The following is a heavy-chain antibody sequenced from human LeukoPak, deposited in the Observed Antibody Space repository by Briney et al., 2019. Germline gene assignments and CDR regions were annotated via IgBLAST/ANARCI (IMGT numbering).Heavy chain of an antibody. CDR1: GGSISSYY. D-gene: IGHD3-3*01. J-gene: IGHJ6*03. CDR2: TYTSGST. CDR3: ARLVYDFWSGYYSYYYYYMDV. Sequence: KSSETLSLTCTVSGGSISSYYWSWIRQPPGKGLEWIGYTYTSGSTNYNPSLKSRVTISVDTSKNQFSLKLSSVTAADTAVYYCARLVYDFWSGYYSYYYYYMDVWGKGTTVTVSS. V-gene: IGHV4-4*09.